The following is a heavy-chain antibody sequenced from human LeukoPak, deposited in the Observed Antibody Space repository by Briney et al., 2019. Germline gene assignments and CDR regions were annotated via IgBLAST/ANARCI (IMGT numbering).Heavy chain of an antibody. CDR1: GYTLTSYD. D-gene: IGHD6-13*01. V-gene: IGHV1-8*01. Sequence: ASVKVSCKASGYTLTSYDINWVRQATGQGLELMGWMNPNSGNTGYAQKFQGRVTMTRNTSISTAYMELSSLRSEDTAVYYCARGVFVAHSSSWYSWAAQDWFDPWGQGTLVTVSS. CDR2: MNPNSGNT. CDR3: ARGVFVAHSSSWYSWAAQDWFDP. J-gene: IGHJ5*02.